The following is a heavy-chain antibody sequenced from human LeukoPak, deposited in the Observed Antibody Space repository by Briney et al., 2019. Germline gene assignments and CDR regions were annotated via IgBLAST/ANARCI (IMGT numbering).Heavy chain of an antibody. D-gene: IGHD4-17*01. CDR3: AKGHDYGDYVKY. CDR1: GFTFSSYG. V-gene: IGHV3-30*18. Sequence: PGGSLRLSCAASGFTFSSYGMHWVRQAPGKGLEWVAVISYDGSNKYYADSVKGRFTISRDNSKNTLYLQMNSLRAEDTAVYYCAKGHDYGDYVKYWGQGTLVTVSS. J-gene: IGHJ4*02. CDR2: ISYDGSNK.